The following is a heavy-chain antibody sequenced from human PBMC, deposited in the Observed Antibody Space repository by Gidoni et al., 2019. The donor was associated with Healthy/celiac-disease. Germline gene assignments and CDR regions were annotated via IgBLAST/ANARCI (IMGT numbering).Heavy chain of an antibody. V-gene: IGHV1-2*02. Sequence: QVQLVQSGAEVKKPGASVTVSCQASGYTFTGYYMHWLRQAPGQGLAWMGLINPNSGGTNYAQKFQGRVTMTRDTSISTAYMELSRLRSDDTAVYYCARDPVPAVVVPAAILPEGDNDYWGQGTLVTVSS. D-gene: IGHD2-2*01. CDR3: ARDPVPAVVVPAAILPEGDNDY. CDR2: INPNSGGT. J-gene: IGHJ4*02. CDR1: GYTFTGYY.